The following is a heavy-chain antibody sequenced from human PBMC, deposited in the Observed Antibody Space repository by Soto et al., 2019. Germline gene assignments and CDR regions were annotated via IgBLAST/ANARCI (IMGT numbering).Heavy chain of an antibody. CDR3: TTDADYYDSSGYSY. Sequence: GGSLRLSCAASGFTFSNAWTSWVRQAPGKGLEWVGRIKSKTDGGTTDYAAPVKGRFTISRDDSKNTLYLQMNSLKTEDTAVYYCTTDADYYDSSGYSYWGQGTLVTVSS. D-gene: IGHD3-22*01. CDR1: GFTFSNAW. J-gene: IGHJ4*02. CDR2: IKSKTDGGTT. V-gene: IGHV3-15*01.